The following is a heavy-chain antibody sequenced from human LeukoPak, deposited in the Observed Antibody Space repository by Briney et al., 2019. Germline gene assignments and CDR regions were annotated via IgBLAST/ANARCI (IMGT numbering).Heavy chain of an antibody. CDR2: ISGSGGGT. Sequence: GSLRLSCVVSGLSFSRHSMSWVRQAPGKGLAWVSSISGSGGGTHYAGSVKGRFTISRDNSKNTVFLQMNSLRVEDTAEYYCANWDPDFYYMGVWGKGTTVTVSS. CDR3: ANWDPDFYYMGV. D-gene: IGHD1-26*01. J-gene: IGHJ6*03. CDR1: GLSFSRHS. V-gene: IGHV3-23*01.